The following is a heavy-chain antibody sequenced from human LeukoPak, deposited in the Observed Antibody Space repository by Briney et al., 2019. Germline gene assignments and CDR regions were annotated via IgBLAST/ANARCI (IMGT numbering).Heavy chain of an antibody. D-gene: IGHD3-22*01. J-gene: IGHJ4*02. V-gene: IGHV4-39*01. CDR1: GGSISSSSYY. CDR3: AKSESGYYYDSSGVLDY. Sequence: PSETLSLTXTVSGGSISSSSYYWGWIRQPPGKGLEWIGSIYYSGSTYYNPSLKSRVTISVDTSKNQFSLKLSSVTAADTAVYYCAKSESGYYYDSSGVLDYWGQGTLVTVSS. CDR2: IYYSGST.